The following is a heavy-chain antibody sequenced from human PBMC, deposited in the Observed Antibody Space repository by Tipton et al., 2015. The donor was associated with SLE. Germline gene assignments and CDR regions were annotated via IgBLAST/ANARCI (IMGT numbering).Heavy chain of an antibody. D-gene: IGHD3-10*01. J-gene: IGHJ4*02. CDR2: ISTYNGDT. CDR1: GYIFTTYG. V-gene: IGHV1-18*01. Sequence: QVQLVQSGAEVKKPGASVKVSCKASGYIFTTYGISWVRQAPGQGLEWIGWISTYNGDTNYAQKFQGRVAMTTDTSTTTGYMELRSLRSDDTAVYYCARGSYYDYWGQGTLVTVSS. CDR3: ARGSYYDY.